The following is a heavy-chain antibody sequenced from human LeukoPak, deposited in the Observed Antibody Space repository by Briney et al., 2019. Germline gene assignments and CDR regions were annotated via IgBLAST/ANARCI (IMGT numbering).Heavy chain of an antibody. CDR1: GFTFSNYW. J-gene: IGHJ4*02. Sequence: GGSLRLSCAASGFTFSNYWMHWVRQAPGKGLEWVSAISGSGGSTYYADSVKGRFTISRDNSKNTLYLQMNSLRAEDTAVYYCAKKPDFWSGLYYFDYWGQGTLVTVSS. V-gene: IGHV3-23*01. CDR3: AKKPDFWSGLYYFDY. D-gene: IGHD3-3*01. CDR2: ISGSGGST.